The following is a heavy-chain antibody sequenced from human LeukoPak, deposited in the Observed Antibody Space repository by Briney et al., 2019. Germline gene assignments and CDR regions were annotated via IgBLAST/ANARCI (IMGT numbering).Heavy chain of an antibody. D-gene: IGHD5-12*01. CDR1: GGSFSGYY. Sequence: SETLSLTCAVYGGSFSGYYWSWIRQPPGKGLEWIGEINHSGSTNYNPSLKSRVTISVVTSKNQFSLKLSSVTAADTAVYYCARFRRRRGYDPYNWFDPWGQGTLVTVSS. CDR2: INHSGST. V-gene: IGHV4-34*01. CDR3: ARFRRRRGYDPYNWFDP. J-gene: IGHJ5*02.